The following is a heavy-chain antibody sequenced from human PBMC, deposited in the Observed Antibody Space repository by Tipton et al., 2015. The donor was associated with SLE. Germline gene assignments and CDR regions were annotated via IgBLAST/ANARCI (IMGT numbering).Heavy chain of an antibody. CDR1: GFTFSDYY. Sequence: SLRLSCAASGFTFSDYYMSWIRQAPGKGLEWLSYISSSGSTMYYADSVRGRFTISRDNAKNSLYLQMNTLRAEDTAVYYCARDVRDGWTRYFDYWGQGTLVTVSS. D-gene: IGHD6-19*01. J-gene: IGHJ4*02. CDR3: ARDVRDGWTRYFDY. CDR2: ISSSGSTM. V-gene: IGHV3-11*01.